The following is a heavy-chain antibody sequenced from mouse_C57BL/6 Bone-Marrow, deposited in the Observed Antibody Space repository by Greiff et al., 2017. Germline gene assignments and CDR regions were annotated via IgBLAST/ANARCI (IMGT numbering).Heavy chain of an antibody. Sequence: DVKPQESGGGLVQPGGSMKLSCAASGFTFSDAWMDWVRQSPEKGLEWVAEIRNKANNHATYYAESVKGRFTISRDDSKSSVYLQMNSLRAEDTGIYYCTSITTVDYYFDYWGQGTTLTVSS. J-gene: IGHJ2*01. CDR1: GFTFSDAW. D-gene: IGHD1-1*01. CDR2: IRNKANNHAT. V-gene: IGHV6-6*01. CDR3: TSITTVDYYFDY.